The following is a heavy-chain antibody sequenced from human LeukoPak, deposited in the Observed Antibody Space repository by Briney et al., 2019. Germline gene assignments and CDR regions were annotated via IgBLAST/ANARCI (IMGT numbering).Heavy chain of an antibody. CDR2: IYTSGST. CDR1: GGSIGSGSYY. D-gene: IGHD2-8*01. CDR3: ARASGYCTNGVCPDYYYYYMDV. V-gene: IGHV4-61*02. J-gene: IGHJ6*03. Sequence: SETLSLTCTVSGGSIGSGSYYWSWIRQPAGTGLEWIGRIYTSGSTNYNPSLKSRVTISVDTSKNQFSLKLSSVTAADTAVYYCARASGYCTNGVCPDYYYYYMDVWGKGTTVTVSS.